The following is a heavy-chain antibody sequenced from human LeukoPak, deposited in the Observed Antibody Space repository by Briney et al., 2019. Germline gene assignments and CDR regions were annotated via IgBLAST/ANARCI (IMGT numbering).Heavy chain of an antibody. D-gene: IGHD3-16*02. Sequence: GGSLRLSCAASGFTFSNFAMAWVRQAPEKGLEWVSFIRGGGAGAHYADSVRGRFTISRDNSKNTLYLEMNSLRADDTAVYYCAKASYSYGNDAFDIWGQGTKVTVSS. J-gene: IGHJ3*02. CDR2: IRGGGAGA. V-gene: IGHV3-23*01. CDR1: GFTFSNFA. CDR3: AKASYSYGNDAFDI.